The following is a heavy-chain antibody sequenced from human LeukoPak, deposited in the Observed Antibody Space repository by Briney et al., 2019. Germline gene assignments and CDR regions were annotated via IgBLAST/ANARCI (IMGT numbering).Heavy chain of an antibody. Sequence: GESLKISCKGSGYSFTSYWIGWVRQMPGKGLEWMGIIYPGDSDTRYSPSFQGQVTISADKSISTAYLQWSSLKASDTAMYYCARLWQGQQWLAEGPQYYYYYYMDVWGKGTTVTVSS. D-gene: IGHD6-19*01. CDR3: ARLWQGQQWLAEGPQYYYYYYMDV. V-gene: IGHV5-51*01. CDR2: IYPGDSDT. CDR1: GYSFTSYW. J-gene: IGHJ6*03.